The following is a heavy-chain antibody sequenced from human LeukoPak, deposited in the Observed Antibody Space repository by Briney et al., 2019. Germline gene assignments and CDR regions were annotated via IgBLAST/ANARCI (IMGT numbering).Heavy chain of an antibody. CDR1: GYTFTSYA. V-gene: IGHV1-3*01. D-gene: IGHD1-26*01. Sequence: GASVKVSCKASGYTFTSYAMHWVRQAPGQRLEWMGWINAGNGNTKYSQKFQGRVTITADKSTSTAYMELSSLRSEDTAVYYCARDLELLRPPDWFDPWGQGTLVTVSS. CDR3: ARDLELLRPPDWFDP. J-gene: IGHJ5*02. CDR2: INAGNGNT.